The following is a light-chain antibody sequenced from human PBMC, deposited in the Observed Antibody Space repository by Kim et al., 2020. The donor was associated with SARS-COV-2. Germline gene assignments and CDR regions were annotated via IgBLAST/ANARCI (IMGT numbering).Light chain of an antibody. CDR1: QGIGRW. CDR3: QQADSFPLS. V-gene: IGKV1-12*01. J-gene: IGKJ4*01. CDR2: GAS. Sequence: ASEGDRVTITCRASQGIGRWLAWYQQKPGKAPQIQIYGASSLQSWVPSMFSGTGTGTDFTLTISNLQPEDFGTYYCQQADSFPLSFGGGTKVDIK.